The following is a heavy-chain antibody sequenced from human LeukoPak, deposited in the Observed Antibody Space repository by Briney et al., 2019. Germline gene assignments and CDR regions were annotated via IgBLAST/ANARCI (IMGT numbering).Heavy chain of an antibody. V-gene: IGHV4-59*01. CDR2: VYHSGST. Sequence: SQTLSLTCTVSGGSISTYYWNWIRQPPGKGLEWVGYVYHSGSTSYNPSLSSPVTISVDVSKNQFSLKVTSVTAADTAVYYCARGVQQWPYYLDYWGQGTLVTVSS. CDR3: ARGVQQWPYYLDY. J-gene: IGHJ4*02. D-gene: IGHD6-19*01. CDR1: GGSISTYY.